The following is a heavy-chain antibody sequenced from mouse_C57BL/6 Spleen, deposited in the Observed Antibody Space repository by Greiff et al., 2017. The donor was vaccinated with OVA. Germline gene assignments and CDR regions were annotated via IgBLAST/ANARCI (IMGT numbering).Heavy chain of an antibody. D-gene: IGHD1-1*01. J-gene: IGHJ2*01. CDR1: GYTFTSYW. CDR2: IHTNSGST. CDR3: ARGTTVVAFDY. Sequence: QVQLKQPGAEPVKPGASVKLSCKASGYTFTSYWMHWVKQRPGQGLEWIGMIHTNSGSTNYNEKLKSKATLNVDKTSSTAYMQLSSLTSEDSSFYYCARGTTVVAFDYWGLGTTLTFSS. V-gene: IGHV1-64*01.